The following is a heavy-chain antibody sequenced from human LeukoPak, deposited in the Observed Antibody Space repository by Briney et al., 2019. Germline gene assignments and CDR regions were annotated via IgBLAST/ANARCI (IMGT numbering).Heavy chain of an antibody. Sequence: SGPTLVNPTQTLTLTCTFSGFSLSTSGVGVAWIRRPPGKALEWLALIYWDDDKRYSPSLKSRLTLTKDASKNQVVLTMTDMDPVDTATYYCAHSRMYYYGSGSYFPKTLDYWGQGTLVTVSS. CDR1: GFSLSTSGVG. J-gene: IGHJ4*02. CDR3: AHSRMYYYGSGSYFPKTLDY. D-gene: IGHD3-10*01. CDR2: IYWDDDK. V-gene: IGHV2-5*02.